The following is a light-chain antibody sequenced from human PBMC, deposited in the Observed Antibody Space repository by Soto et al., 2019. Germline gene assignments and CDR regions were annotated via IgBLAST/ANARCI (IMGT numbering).Light chain of an antibody. Sequence: SSELTQPPSVSVAPGKTARITCGGTNIGSKSVHWYQQKPGQAPVLVIYYDSDRSSGIPERFSGSNSGNTATLTISRVEAGDEADYYCQVWDSSSEHVVFGGGTKLTVL. CDR2: YDS. J-gene: IGLJ2*01. V-gene: IGLV3-21*04. CDR1: NIGSKS. CDR3: QVWDSSSEHVV.